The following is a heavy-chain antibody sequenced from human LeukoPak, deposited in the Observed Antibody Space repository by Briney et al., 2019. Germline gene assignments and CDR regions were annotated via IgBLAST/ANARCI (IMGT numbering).Heavy chain of an antibody. CDR2: SSSSGSTI. V-gene: IGHV3-11*01. CDR3: ARRRDFIDY. D-gene: IGHD3/OR15-3a*01. Sequence: GGSLRLSCAASGFTLSDYYMSWIRQAPGKGLVWVSYSSSSGSTIYYADSVKGRFAISRDNAKNSLYLQMNSLRAEDTAVYYCARRRDFIDYWGQGTLVTVSS. J-gene: IGHJ4*02. CDR1: GFTLSDYY.